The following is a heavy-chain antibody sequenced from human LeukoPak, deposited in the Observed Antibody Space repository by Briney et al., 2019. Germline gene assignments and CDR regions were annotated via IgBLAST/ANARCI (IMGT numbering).Heavy chain of an antibody. V-gene: IGHV1-8*01. CDR1: GYTFTSYD. D-gene: IGHD2-2*01. Sequence: ASVKVSCKASGYTFTSYDINWVRQATGQGLEWMGWMNPNSGNTGYAQKFQGRVTMTRDTSISTAYMELSRLRSDDTAVYYCARGYDCSSTSCYADFDYWGQGTLVTVSS. CDR2: MNPNSGNT. CDR3: ARGYDCSSTSCYADFDY. J-gene: IGHJ4*02.